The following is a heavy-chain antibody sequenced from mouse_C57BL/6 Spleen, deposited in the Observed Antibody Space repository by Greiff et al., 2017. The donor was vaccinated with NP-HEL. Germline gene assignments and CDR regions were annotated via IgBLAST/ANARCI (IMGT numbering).Heavy chain of an antibody. V-gene: IGHV1-69*01. CDR2: IDPSDSYT. D-gene: IGHD1-1*01. J-gene: IGHJ3*01. CDR1: GYTFTSYW. Sequence: QVQLQQPGAELVMPGASVKLSCKASGYTFTSYWMHWVKQRPGQGLEWIGEIDPSDSYTNYNQKFKGKSTLTVDKSSSTAYMQLSSLTSEDSAVYYCARSQYYGSSYLSWFAYWGQGTLVTVSA. CDR3: ARSQYYGSSYLSWFAY.